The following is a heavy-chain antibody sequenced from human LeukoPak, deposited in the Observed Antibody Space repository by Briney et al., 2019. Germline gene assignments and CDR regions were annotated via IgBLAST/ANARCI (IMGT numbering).Heavy chain of an antibody. J-gene: IGHJ2*01. V-gene: IGHV3-23*01. Sequence: GGSLRLSCAASGFTFSRNAMSWVRQAPGKGLEWVSAVSGSGGDTYYADSVKGRFTISRDNSKNTLYLQMNSLRAEDTAVYYCAREIAVAGQGYFDLWGRGTLVTVPS. CDR3: AREIAVAGQGYFDL. CDR2: VSGSGGDT. D-gene: IGHD6-19*01. CDR1: GFTFSRNA.